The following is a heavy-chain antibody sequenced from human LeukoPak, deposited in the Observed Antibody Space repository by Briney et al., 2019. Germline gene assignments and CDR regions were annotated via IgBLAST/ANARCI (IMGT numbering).Heavy chain of an antibody. CDR2: IGGNGGST. CDR3: TRNRPETPLGY. CDR1: GFTFSSYA. D-gene: IGHD1-14*01. V-gene: IGHV3-23*01. J-gene: IGHJ4*02. Sequence: GGSLRLSCAASGFTFSSYAMSWVRQAPGKGLEWVSTIGGNGGSTYYADSVKGRFTISRDSSKNTLFLQMNSLKPEDTAMYHCTRNRPETPLGYWGQGTLVTVSS.